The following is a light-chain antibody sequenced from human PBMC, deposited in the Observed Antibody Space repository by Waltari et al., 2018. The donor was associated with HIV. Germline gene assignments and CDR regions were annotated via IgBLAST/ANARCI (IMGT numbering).Light chain of an antibody. CDR2: DVN. J-gene: IGLJ2*01. CDR1: SRDVGDYTY. Sequence: QSALTQPASVSGSPGQSITISCTGTSRDVGDYTYVSWYQPHPGKAPTLMIYDVNKRPSGVSNRFSGSKSGNTASLTISGLQAEDEADYYCCSYAGSSTVVFGGGTKLTVL. V-gene: IGLV2-23*02. CDR3: CSYAGSSTVV.